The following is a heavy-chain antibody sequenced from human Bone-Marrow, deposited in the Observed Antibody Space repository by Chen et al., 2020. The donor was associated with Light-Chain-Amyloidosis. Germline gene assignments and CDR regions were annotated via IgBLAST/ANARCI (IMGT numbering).Heavy chain of an antibody. J-gene: IGHJ3*01. CDR2: IDPHDSDT. D-gene: IGHD2-21*01. CDR1: GYTFSGNW. Sequence: EEQLVQSGAEVRRSGESLKISCKGSGYTFSGNWIGWVRQMPGKGLEWVGVIDPHDSDTRYSPSFQGQLTISADKSISTAYLQWGSLKASDTAMYYCARGEDEGAFDLWGQGTMVNVAP. V-gene: IGHV5-51*01. CDR3: ARGEDEGAFDL.